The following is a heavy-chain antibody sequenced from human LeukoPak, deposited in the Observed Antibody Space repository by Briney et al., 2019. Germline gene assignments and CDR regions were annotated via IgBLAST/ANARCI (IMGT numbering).Heavy chain of an antibody. CDR1: GFTFSTCA. V-gene: IGHV3-23*01. J-gene: IGHJ3*02. CDR3: VKEPRGYSFSFDI. D-gene: IGHD5-18*01. CDR2: ISGSGSKT. Sequence: GGSLRLSCAASGFTFSTCAKNWVRQAPGKGLEWVSAISGSGSKTFYADSVKGRFTISRDNPKNTLYLQMNSLRPEDTAVYYCVKEPRGYSFSFDIWGQGTMVTVSS.